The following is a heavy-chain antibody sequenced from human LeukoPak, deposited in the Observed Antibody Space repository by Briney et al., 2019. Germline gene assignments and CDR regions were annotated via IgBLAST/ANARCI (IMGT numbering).Heavy chain of an antibody. CDR2: ISYDGSNK. CDR1: GFTFSSYA. CDR3: ARGEVVPEYYFDY. V-gene: IGHV3-30-3*01. D-gene: IGHD2-2*01. Sequence: GGSLRLSCAASGFTFSSYAMHWVRQAPGKGLEWVAVISYDGSNKYYADSVKGRFTISRDNSKNTLYLQMNSLRAEDTAVYYCARGEVVPEYYFDYWGQGTLVTVSS. J-gene: IGHJ4*02.